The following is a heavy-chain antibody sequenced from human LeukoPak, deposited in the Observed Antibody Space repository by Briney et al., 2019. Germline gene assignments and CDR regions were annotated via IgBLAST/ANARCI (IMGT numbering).Heavy chain of an antibody. D-gene: IGHD6-13*01. CDR2: ISGRGSST. Sequence: PGGSLRLSCAAPGFTFTTYAMNWVRQAPGKGLEWVSAISGRGSSTYYADSVKGRFSLSRDNSKNTLHLQMNSLRAEDTAVYYCAKDSLSSSWFYDAFDIWGQGTMVTVSS. CDR3: AKDSLSSSWFYDAFDI. CDR1: GFTFTTYA. J-gene: IGHJ3*02. V-gene: IGHV3-23*01.